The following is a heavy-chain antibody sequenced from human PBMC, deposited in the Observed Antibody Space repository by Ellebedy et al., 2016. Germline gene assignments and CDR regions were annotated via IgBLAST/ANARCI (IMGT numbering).Heavy chain of an antibody. V-gene: IGHV3-23*01. CDR2: ISGSSGNT. CDR3: ARGLGVSLLRYFDY. J-gene: IGHJ4*02. D-gene: IGHD3-16*01. Sequence: GGSLRLSCAVSGFTFSNYAMTWVRQAPGKGPEWVSGISGSSGNTYYVDSVKGRFTISRDNSKNTLSLQMNSLRGDDTAVYYCARGLGVSLLRYFDYWGQGTLVTVSS. CDR1: GFTFSNYA.